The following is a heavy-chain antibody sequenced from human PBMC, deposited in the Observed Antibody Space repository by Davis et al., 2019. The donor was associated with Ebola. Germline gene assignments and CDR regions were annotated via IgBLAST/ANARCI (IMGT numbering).Heavy chain of an antibody. CDR2: INNGGGPT. J-gene: IGHJ4*02. CDR1: GFTFSIYA. D-gene: IGHD5-18*01. V-gene: IGHV3-23*01. Sequence: GESLKISCAASGFTFSIYAMSWVRQAPGKGLEWVSAINNGGGPTFYADSVKGRFTISRDNSKNTLYLQMNSLRVDDTALYYCAKGGYSYGFLDYWGRGTLVTVSS. CDR3: AKGGYSYGFLDY.